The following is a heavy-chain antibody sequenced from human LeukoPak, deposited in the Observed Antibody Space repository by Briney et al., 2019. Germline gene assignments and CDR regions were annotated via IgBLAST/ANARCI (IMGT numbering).Heavy chain of an antibody. J-gene: IGHJ6*02. CDR1: GFTFSDFD. Sequence: GGSLRLSCAASGFTFSDFDMNWVRQAPGKGLEWVSSISGSGDTTYYADSVKGRFTISRDNSKNTLYLQMNSLRVEDTALYYCARGATFFYYGIDVWGQGTTVTVPS. D-gene: IGHD3-3*01. V-gene: IGHV3-23*01. CDR3: ARGATFFYYGIDV. CDR2: ISGSGDTT.